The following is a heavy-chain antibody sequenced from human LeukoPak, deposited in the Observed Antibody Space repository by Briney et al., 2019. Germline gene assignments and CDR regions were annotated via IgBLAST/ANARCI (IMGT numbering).Heavy chain of an antibody. Sequence: GGSLRLSCAASRFTFSNAWMSWVCQAPGKGLEWLGRIKGKIDGGTTDYAAPVKGRFTISRDDSKNTLYLQMNSLKTEDTAVYYCTTDLLINYYDSSGYYSRDYWGQGILVTVSS. D-gene: IGHD3-22*01. V-gene: IGHV3-15*01. CDR2: IKGKIDGGTT. CDR3: TTDLLINYYDSSGYYSRDY. CDR1: RFTFSNAW. J-gene: IGHJ4*02.